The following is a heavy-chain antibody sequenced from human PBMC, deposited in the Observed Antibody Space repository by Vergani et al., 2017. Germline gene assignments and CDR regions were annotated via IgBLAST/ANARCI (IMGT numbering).Heavy chain of an antibody. Sequence: QVQLQESGPGLVKPPGTLSLTCAVSGDSISSNNCWTWVRQPPGKGLEWIGEICHTEDTKYSPSLKSRVTVSVDESRNLLSLRLNSVTAADTAVYYCATIGYRRWGYYFDYWVQGMLVTVSS. CDR1: GDSISSNNC. CDR2: ICHTEDT. V-gene: IGHV4-4*03. J-gene: IGHJ4*02. CDR3: ATIGYRRWGYYFDY. D-gene: IGHD2-2*02.